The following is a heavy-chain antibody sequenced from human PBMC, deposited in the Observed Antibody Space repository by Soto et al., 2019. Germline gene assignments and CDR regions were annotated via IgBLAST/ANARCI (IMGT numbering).Heavy chain of an antibody. J-gene: IGHJ4*02. CDR2: ITDTGGDA. Sequence: GGSLRLCCVASRLPFGSRAMSWVRQAPGEGLQWVSTITDTGGDAKYADSVRARFVISRDNSKKILYLQMTSLTAEDSAMYFCARGSTDSYPGSRIFDFWGRGTLVTVSS. CDR3: ARGSTDSYPGSRIFDF. D-gene: IGHD3-10*01. V-gene: IGHV3-23*01. CDR1: RLPFGSRA.